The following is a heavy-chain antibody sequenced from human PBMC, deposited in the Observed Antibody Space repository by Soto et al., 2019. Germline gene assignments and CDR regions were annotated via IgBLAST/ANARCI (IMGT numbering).Heavy chain of an antibody. CDR3: VKGGITMVRGVLFAY. Sequence: GGSLRLSCSASGFTFSTYAMHWVRQAPGKGLEYVSAISNNGGSTYYADSVKGRFTISRDNSKNTLYLQMSSLRTADTAIYYCVKGGITMVRGVLFAYWGLGTPVTVSS. V-gene: IGHV3-64D*06. J-gene: IGHJ4*02. D-gene: IGHD3-10*01. CDR2: ISNNGGST. CDR1: GFTFSTYA.